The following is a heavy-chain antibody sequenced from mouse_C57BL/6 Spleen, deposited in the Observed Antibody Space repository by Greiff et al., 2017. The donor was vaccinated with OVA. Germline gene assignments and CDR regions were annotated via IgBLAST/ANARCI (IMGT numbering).Heavy chain of an antibody. D-gene: IGHD1-1*01. Sequence: QVQLKESGPGILKPSQTLSLTCSFSGFSLSTFGMGVGWIRQPSGKGMEWLEHIWWDDDKYYNPALKSRLTISKDTSKNHVFLKIANVDTADTATYYCARMMPDYYGSSYLYAMDYWGQGTSVTVSS. CDR3: ARMMPDYYGSSYLYAMDY. J-gene: IGHJ4*01. V-gene: IGHV8-8*01. CDR1: GFSLSTFGMG. CDR2: IWWDDDK.